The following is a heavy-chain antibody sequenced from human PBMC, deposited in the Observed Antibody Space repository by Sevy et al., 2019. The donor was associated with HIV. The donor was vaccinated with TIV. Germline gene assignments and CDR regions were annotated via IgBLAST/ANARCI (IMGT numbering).Heavy chain of an antibody. CDR2: IYYSGIS. CDR1: GASISSSSYY. V-gene: IGHV4-39*01. Sequence: SETLPLTCTVSGASISSSSYYWGWIRQPPGKGLEWIGSIYYSGISFYTPSLKSRVTISVDTSKNQFSLKLSSVTAADTAVYYCTRRLSGSSSGRWFDPWGQGTLVTVSS. CDR3: TRRLSGSSSGRWFDP. D-gene: IGHD6-6*01. J-gene: IGHJ5*02.